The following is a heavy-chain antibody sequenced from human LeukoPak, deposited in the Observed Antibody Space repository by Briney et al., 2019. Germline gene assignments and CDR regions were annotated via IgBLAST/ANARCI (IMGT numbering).Heavy chain of an antibody. J-gene: IGHJ4*02. CDR2: IYTSGST. CDR1: SGSISSYY. D-gene: IGHD2-21*02. Sequence: SETLSLTCTVASGSISSYYWSWIRQPAGKGLEWIGRIYTSGSTNYNPSLKSRVTMSVDTSKNQFSLKLSFVTAADTAVYYRASGGEVGDCYYYWGQGTLVTVSS. V-gene: IGHV4-4*07. CDR3: ASGGEVGDCYYY.